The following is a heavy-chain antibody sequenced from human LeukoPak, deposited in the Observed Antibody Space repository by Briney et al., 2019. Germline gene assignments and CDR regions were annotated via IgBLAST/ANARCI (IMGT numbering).Heavy chain of an antibody. J-gene: IGHJ4*02. D-gene: IGHD2-15*01. CDR3: ARGSGYCSGGSCYSGYYFDY. CDR2: ISDSGDST. V-gene: IGHV3-23*01. Sequence: PGGSLRLSCAASGFTFNDYALNWVRQAPGKGLEWVSIISDSGDSTYYADSVKGRFTISRDNAKNSLYLQMNSLRAEDTAVYYCARGSGYCSGGSCYSGYYFDYWGQGTLVTVSS. CDR1: GFTFNDYA.